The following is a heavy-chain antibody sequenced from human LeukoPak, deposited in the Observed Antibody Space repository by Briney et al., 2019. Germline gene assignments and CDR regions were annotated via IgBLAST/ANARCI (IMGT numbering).Heavy chain of an antibody. CDR3: ARANPTWILSDWFDP. D-gene: IGHD5-18*01. CDR1: GYTFISYD. J-gene: IGHJ5*02. Sequence: GASVKVSCKASGYTFISYDINWVREATGQGLEWMGWMNPNSGNAGYAQKFQGRVTTTRNTSISTAYMELSSLRSQDTAVYYCARANPTWILSDWFDPWGQGTLVTVSS. CDR2: MNPNSGNA. V-gene: IGHV1-8*01.